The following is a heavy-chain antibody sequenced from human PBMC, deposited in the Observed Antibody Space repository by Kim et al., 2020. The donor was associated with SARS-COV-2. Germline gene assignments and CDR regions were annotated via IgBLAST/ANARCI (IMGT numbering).Heavy chain of an antibody. CDR3: AKDTNSGGWYWGFDY. D-gene: IGHD6-19*01. Sequence: DSVKCRFTISRDNAKNSLYLQMNSLRAEDTALYYCAKDTNSGGWYWGFDYWGQGTLVTVSS. J-gene: IGHJ4*02. V-gene: IGHV3-9*01.